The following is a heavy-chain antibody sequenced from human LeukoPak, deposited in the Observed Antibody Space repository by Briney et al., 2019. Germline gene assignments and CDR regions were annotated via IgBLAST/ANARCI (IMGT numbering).Heavy chain of an antibody. CDR2: VTGSGSTT. V-gene: IGHV3-23*01. CDR1: GFNFSNYA. CDR3: AKDRSSTTSCSNY. D-gene: IGHD2-2*01. J-gene: IGHJ4*02. Sequence: GGSLRLSCAASGFNFSNYAMTWVRQAPGKGLEWVSAVTGSGSTTYYADSVKGRFTISRDNSKNMLYLEMNSLRVENTAIYYCAKDRSSTTSCSNYWGRGTLVTVSS.